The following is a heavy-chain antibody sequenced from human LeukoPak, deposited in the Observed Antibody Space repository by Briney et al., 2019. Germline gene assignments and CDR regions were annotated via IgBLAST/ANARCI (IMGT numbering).Heavy chain of an antibody. D-gene: IGHD3-10*01. CDR1: GYTFTGYY. V-gene: IGHV1-2*02. CDR2: INPNSGGT. Sequence: ASVKVSCKASGYTFTGYYMHWVRQAPGQGLEWVGWINPNSGGTNYAQKFQGRVTMTRDTSISTAYMELSRLRSDDTAVYYCASRPSSMVRGAIDYWGQGTLVTVSS. CDR3: ASRPSSMVRGAIDY. J-gene: IGHJ4*02.